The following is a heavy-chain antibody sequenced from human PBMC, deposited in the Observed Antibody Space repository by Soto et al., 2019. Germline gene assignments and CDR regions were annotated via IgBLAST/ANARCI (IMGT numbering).Heavy chain of an antibody. V-gene: IGHV4-59*01. CDR2: LYYGRSA. D-gene: IGHD3-22*01. Sequence: QVQLQESGPGLVKPSETLSLTCAVSGDSISSYYCMWIRQPPGKGLESIGYLYYGRSANYNPSLKRRVTLALXTSTNQCSLTLSSMTDADTAVYYCALRSMAVVPEYWGQGTLVTVSS. CDR3: ALRSMAVVPEY. CDR1: GDSISSYY. J-gene: IGHJ4*02.